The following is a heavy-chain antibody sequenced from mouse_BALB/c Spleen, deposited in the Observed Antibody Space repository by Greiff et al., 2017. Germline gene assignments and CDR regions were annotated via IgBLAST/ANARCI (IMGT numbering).Heavy chain of an antibody. V-gene: IGHV2-6-5*01. Sequence: LQESGPGLVAPSQSLSITCTVSGFSLTDYGVSWIRQPPGKGLEWLGVIWGGGNTYYNSALKSRLSLSKDNSKSQVFFKMNSLQTDDTAMYYCAKHGGDDGYYAMDYWGQGTSVTVSS. CDR3: AKHGGDDGYYAMDY. D-gene: IGHD2-13*01. CDR2: IWGGGNT. CDR1: GFSLTDYG. J-gene: IGHJ4*01.